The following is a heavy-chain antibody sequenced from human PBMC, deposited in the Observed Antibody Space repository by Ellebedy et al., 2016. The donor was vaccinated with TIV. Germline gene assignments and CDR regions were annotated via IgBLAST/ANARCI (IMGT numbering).Heavy chain of an antibody. J-gene: IGHJ4*02. D-gene: IGHD2-15*01. CDR3: AVVDFC. Sequence: PGGSLRLSCAASGFAVNSYYITWARQAPGKGLDWVSVIFTSDITSYADSVRGRFTISRDTYENTVSLQMNSLRVEDTAIYYCAVVDFCWGQGTLVTVSS. V-gene: IGHV3-53*01. CDR1: GFAVNSYY. CDR2: IFTSDIT.